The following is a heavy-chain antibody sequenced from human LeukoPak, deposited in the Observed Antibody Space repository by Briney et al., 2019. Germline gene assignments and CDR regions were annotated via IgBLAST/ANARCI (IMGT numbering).Heavy chain of an antibody. V-gene: IGHV4-4*07. CDR1: GGSISGYY. Sequence: SETLSLTCTVSGGSISGYYWTWIRQPAGKGLEWIGRIYSSGRTGYNPSLKSRVTMSVDTSKNQFSLKLSSVTAADTAVYYCARSPSTVTTIDYWGQGTLVTVSS. CDR2: IYSSGRT. J-gene: IGHJ4*02. CDR3: ARSPSTVTTIDY. D-gene: IGHD4-17*01.